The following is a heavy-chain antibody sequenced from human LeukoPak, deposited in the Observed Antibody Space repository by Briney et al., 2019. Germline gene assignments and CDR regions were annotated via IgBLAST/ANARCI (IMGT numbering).Heavy chain of an antibody. D-gene: IGHD3-22*01. V-gene: IGHV1-8*03. CDR3: ARPRGYCDSFDY. Sequence: ASVKVSCKASGYTFTSYDINWVRQATGQGLEWMGWMNPNSGNTGYAQKFQGRVTITRNTSISTAYMELSSLRSEDTAVYYCARPRGYCDSFDYWGQGTLVTVSS. J-gene: IGHJ4*02. CDR1: GYTFTSYD. CDR2: MNPNSGNT.